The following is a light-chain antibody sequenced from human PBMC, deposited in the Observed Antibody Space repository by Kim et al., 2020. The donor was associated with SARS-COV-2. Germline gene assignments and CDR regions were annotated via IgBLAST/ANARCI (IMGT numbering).Light chain of an antibody. CDR3: QQYDNPLWA. Sequence: SPGEIASLSSSASQSVSGIGLAWYQQKPGQAPRLLIYGASSRATGIPDGFSGGGSGTDFTRTISRLEPEDFAVYYCQQYDNPLWAFGQGTKVDIK. J-gene: IGKJ1*01. CDR1: QSVSGIG. V-gene: IGKV3-20*01. CDR2: GAS.